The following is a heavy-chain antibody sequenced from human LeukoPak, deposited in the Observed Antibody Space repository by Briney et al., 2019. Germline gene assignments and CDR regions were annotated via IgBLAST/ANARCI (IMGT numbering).Heavy chain of an antibody. J-gene: IGHJ3*02. Sequence: PGGSLRLSCAASGFTFSSYWMSWVRQAPGKGLEWVANIKQDGSEKYYVDSVKGRFTISRDSAKNSLYLQMNSLRAEDTAVYYCARDLLYDCSGYDPPHAFDIWGQGTMVTVSS. CDR2: IKQDGSEK. CDR3: ARDLLYDCSGYDPPHAFDI. V-gene: IGHV3-7*01. CDR1: GFTFSSYW. D-gene: IGHD3-22*01.